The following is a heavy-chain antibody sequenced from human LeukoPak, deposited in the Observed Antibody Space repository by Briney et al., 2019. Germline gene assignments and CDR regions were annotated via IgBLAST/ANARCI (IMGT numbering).Heavy chain of an antibody. V-gene: IGHV3-30-3*01. CDR3: ARAVPSYCGGDCYPTDY. CDR2: ISYDGSNK. CDR1: GFTFSSYA. D-gene: IGHD2-21*02. Sequence: GGSLRLSCAASGFTFSSYAMHWVRQAPGKGLEWVAVISYDGSNKYYADSVKGRFTSSRDNSKNTLYLQMNSLRAEDTAVYYCARAVPSYCGGDCYPTDYWGQGTLVTVSS. J-gene: IGHJ4*02.